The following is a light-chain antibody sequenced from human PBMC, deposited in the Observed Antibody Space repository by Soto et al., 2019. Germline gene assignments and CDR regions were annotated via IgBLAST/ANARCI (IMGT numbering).Light chain of an antibody. J-gene: IGKJ2*01. CDR2: ATS. V-gene: IGKV3-15*01. Sequence: ETVMTQSPVTLSVSPGERATLSCRASQSVGGNVAWYQQKPGQAPRLLMYATSTRATGITARFSGSGSGTACTLTISSLQSADSAVYFGQQYSDWPPYTVGQGTKLESK. CDR3: QQYSDWPPYT. CDR1: QSVGGN.